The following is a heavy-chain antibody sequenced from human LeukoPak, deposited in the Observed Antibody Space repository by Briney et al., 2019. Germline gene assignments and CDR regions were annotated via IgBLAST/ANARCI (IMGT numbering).Heavy chain of an antibody. V-gene: IGHV3-23*01. CDR1: GFAFSSYA. D-gene: IGHD3-22*01. CDR3: ATNYYDSSGDYPAFDY. Sequence: GGSLRLSCAASGFAFSSYAMNWVRQTPVKGLEWVSTIIGSGRNTYYADSVKGRFTISRDNSKNTLYLQMTTLRAEDTAVYFCATNYYDSSGDYPAFDYWGQGALVTVSS. CDR2: IIGSGRNT. J-gene: IGHJ4*02.